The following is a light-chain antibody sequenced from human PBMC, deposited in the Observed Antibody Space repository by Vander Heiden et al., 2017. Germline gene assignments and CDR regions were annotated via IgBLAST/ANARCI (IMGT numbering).Light chain of an antibody. CDR1: QSVLYSSNNKNY. Sequence: DVVMTHSPDSLAVSLGERATINCKSSQSVLYSSNNKNYLAWYQQKPGQPPKLLIYWASTRESGVPDRFSGSGSGTDFTLTISSLQAEDVAVYYCQQYDSAPHTFGQGTKVEIK. J-gene: IGKJ1*01. CDR3: QQYDSAPHT. V-gene: IGKV4-1*01. CDR2: WAS.